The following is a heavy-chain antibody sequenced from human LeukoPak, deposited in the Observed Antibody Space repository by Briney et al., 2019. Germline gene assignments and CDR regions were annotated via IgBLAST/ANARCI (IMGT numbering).Heavy chain of an antibody. Sequence: PGGSLRLSCAASGFTFSSYAMSWVRQAPGKGLEYVSAISSNGGSTYYANSVKGRFTISRDNSKNTLYLQMGSLRAEDMAVYYCARVHPYKHDYWGQGTLVTVSS. J-gene: IGHJ4*02. CDR3: ARVHPYKHDY. D-gene: IGHD5-24*01. CDR1: GFTFSSYA. CDR2: ISSNGGST. V-gene: IGHV3-64*01.